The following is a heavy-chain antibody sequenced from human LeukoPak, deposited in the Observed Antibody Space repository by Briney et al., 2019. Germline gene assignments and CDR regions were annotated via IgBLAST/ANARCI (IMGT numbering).Heavy chain of an antibody. J-gene: IGHJ6*03. CDR3: ARETSQKGAHYMDV. CDR2: IYYSGST. Sequence: SETLSLTCTVSGGSISSSSYYWGWIRQPPGKGLQWIGSIYYSGSTYYNPSLKSRVTISVDTSKNQFSLKLSSVTAADTAVYYCARETSQKGAHYMDVWGKGTTVTISS. V-gene: IGHV4-39*07. CDR1: GGSISSSSYY. D-gene: IGHD3-16*01.